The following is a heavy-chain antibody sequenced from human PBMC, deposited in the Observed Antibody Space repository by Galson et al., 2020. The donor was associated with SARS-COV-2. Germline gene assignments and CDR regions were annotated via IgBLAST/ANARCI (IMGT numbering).Heavy chain of an antibody. D-gene: IGHD2-2*01. CDR2: IYYSGST. CDR1: GGSISSSSYY. CDR3: ATVPAATEDAFDI. Sequence: SETLSLTCTVSGGSISSSSYYWGWIRQPPGKGLEWIGSIYYSGSTYYNPSLKSRVTISVDTSKNQFSLKLSSVTAADTAVYYCATVPAATEDAFDIWGQGTMVTVSS. V-gene: IGHV4-39*01. J-gene: IGHJ3*02.